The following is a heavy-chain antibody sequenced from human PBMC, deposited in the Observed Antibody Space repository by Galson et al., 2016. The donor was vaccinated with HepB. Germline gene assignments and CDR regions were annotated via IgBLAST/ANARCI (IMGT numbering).Heavy chain of an antibody. J-gene: IGHJ4*02. D-gene: IGHD4-23*01. CDR1: GFKFDDYV. CDR2: ISWNSDNV. CDR3: AKGALTGGNPIDY. V-gene: IGHV3-9*01. Sequence: SLRLSCAATGFKFDDYVMVWVRQAPGKGLEWVSGISWNSDNVAYADSVKGRFTISRDNAKNSVYLQMNSLRAEDTDLYYCAKGALTGGNPIDYWGQGTMVTVSS.